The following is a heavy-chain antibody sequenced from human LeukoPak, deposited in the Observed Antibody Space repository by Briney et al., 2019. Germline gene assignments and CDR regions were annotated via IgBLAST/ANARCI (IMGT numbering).Heavy chain of an antibody. Sequence: SETLSLTCTVSGVSITTNNWWTWVRQPPGKGLEWIAEIYYTGTGSANYNPSLKSRVSISVDQSKNQFSLNLSSVTAADTAVYYCVGARRIGQSDAFDIWGQGTMVTVSS. D-gene: IGHD3-10*01. CDR1: GVSITTNNW. J-gene: IGHJ3*02. V-gene: IGHV4-4*02. CDR3: VGARRIGQSDAFDI. CDR2: IYYTGTGSA.